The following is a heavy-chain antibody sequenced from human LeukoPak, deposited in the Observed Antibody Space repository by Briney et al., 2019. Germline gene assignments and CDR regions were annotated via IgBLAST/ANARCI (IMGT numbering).Heavy chain of an antibody. CDR2: ISSSGSTI. V-gene: IGHV3-11*01. D-gene: IGHD5-12*01. CDR1: GFTFSDYY. Sequence: PGGSLRLSCAASGFTFSDYYMSWIRQAPGKGLEWVSYISSSGSTIYYADSVKGRFTISRDNDKNSLYLQMNSLRAEDTAVYYCARGPLRVATTSPNFDYWGQGTLVTVSS. CDR3: ARGPLRVATTSPNFDY. J-gene: IGHJ4*02.